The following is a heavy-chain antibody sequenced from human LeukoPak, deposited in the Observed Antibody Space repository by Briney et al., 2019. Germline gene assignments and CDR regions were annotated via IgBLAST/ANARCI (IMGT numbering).Heavy chain of an antibody. CDR2: IIHSGST. D-gene: IGHD1-26*01. CDR1: GGSFSGYY. Sequence: SETLPLTCAVYGGSFSGYYWSWIRQPPGKGLEWIGEIIHSGSTKYNPSLKSRVTISVDTSKNQFSLKLSSVTAADTAVYYCARGGGPITPRIVGATTGREYYFDYWGQGTLVTVSS. V-gene: IGHV4-34*01. CDR3: ARGGGPITPRIVGATTGREYYFDY. J-gene: IGHJ4*02.